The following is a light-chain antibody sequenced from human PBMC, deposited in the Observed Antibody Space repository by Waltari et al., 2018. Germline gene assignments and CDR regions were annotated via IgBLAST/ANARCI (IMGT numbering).Light chain of an antibody. Sequence: QSALTQPASVSGSPGQSITISCTGTSSDVGTYDYVPWYQPHPGKAPKLMIHDVTKRPSGIANRFSGSNSGNTGSLTISGLQAEDEADYYCSSYTTSSTVYVFGTGTNVTVL. J-gene: IGLJ1*01. V-gene: IGLV2-14*03. CDR3: SSYTTSSTVYV. CDR2: DVT. CDR1: SSDVGTYDY.